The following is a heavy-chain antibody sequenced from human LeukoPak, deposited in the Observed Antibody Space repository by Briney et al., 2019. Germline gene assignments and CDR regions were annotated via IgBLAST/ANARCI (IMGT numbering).Heavy chain of an antibody. D-gene: IGHD5-18*01. Sequence: GESLKISCEASGYSFTSYWIGWVRQMPGKGLEWMGIIDPSDSEARYTPSFQGQVTISVDKSLTTADLQWNSLKASDTAMYYCARQTAMGRSGDYWGQGTLVTVSS. CDR1: GYSFTSYW. CDR3: ARQTAMGRSGDY. V-gene: IGHV5-51*01. CDR2: IDPSDSEA. J-gene: IGHJ4*02.